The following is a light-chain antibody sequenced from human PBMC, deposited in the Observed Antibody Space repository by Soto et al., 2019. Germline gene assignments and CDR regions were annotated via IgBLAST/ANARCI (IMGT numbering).Light chain of an antibody. V-gene: IGLV2-23*01. CDR3: CSYAGSSTWV. CDR1: SSDVGSYNL. CDR2: EGS. Sequence: QSALTQPASVSGSPGQSITISCTGTSSDVGSYNLVSWYQQHPGKAPKLMIYEGSKRPSGVSNRFSGSKSGNTASLTISGRQAEDEDDYYCCSYAGSSTWVFGGGTKLTVL. J-gene: IGLJ3*02.